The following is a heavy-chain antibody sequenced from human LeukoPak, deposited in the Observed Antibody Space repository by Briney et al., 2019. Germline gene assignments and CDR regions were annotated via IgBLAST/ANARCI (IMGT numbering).Heavy chain of an antibody. CDR1: GGSISSSSYY. CDR2: IYYSGST. Sequence: SETLSLTCTVSGGSISSSSYYWGWIRQPPGKGLEWIGSIYYSGSTYYNPSLKSRVTISVDTSKNQFSLKLSSVTAADTAVYYCARLRIVGATTIDYWGQGALVTVSS. CDR3: ARLRIVGATTIDY. D-gene: IGHD1-26*01. J-gene: IGHJ4*02. V-gene: IGHV4-39*01.